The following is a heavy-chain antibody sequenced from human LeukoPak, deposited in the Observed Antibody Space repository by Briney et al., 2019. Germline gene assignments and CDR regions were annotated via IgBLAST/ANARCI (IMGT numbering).Heavy chain of an antibody. J-gene: IGHJ4*02. CDR3: ATYNYYDSSGYFNFDY. V-gene: IGHV1-18*01. Sequence: GASVKVSCKASGYTFTSYGISWVRQAPGQGLEWMGWISAYNGNTNYAQKLQGRVTMTTDTSTSTAYMELRSLRSDDTAVYYCATYNYYDSSGYFNFDYWGQGTLVTVSS. CDR1: GYTFTSYG. CDR2: ISAYNGNT. D-gene: IGHD3-22*01.